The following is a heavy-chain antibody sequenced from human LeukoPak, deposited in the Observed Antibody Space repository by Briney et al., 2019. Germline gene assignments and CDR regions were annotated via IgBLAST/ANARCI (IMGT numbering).Heavy chain of an antibody. D-gene: IGHD5-12*01. V-gene: IGHV3-23*01. CDR1: GFTFSSYA. CDR3: AKGQVAIPPLDAFDI. Sequence: GGSLRLSCAASGFTFSSYAMSWVRQAPGKGLEWVSGISGSGGSTYYGDSVKGRFTMSRDNSKNTLYLQMNRLRTEDTAVYYCAKGQVAIPPLDAFDIWGQGTMVTVSS. CDR2: ISGSGGST. J-gene: IGHJ3*02.